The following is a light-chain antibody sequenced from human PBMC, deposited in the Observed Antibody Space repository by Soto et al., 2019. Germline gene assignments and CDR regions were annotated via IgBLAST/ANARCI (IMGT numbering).Light chain of an antibody. CDR3: SSYTSTNTYV. CDR2: DVG. CDR1: SSDVGGYNF. Sequence: QSALTQPASVSGSPGQSIAISCTGTSSDVGGYNFVSWYQQHPGKAPKLMIYDVGNRPSGISNRFSGSKSGNTASLTISGLQAEDEADYYCSSYTSTNTYVFGTGTKLTV. V-gene: IGLV2-14*01. J-gene: IGLJ1*01.